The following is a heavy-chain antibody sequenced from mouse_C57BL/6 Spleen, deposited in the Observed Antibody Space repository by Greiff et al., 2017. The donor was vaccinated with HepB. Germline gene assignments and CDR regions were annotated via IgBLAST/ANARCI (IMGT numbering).Heavy chain of an antibody. Sequence: EVKLVESGPELVKPGASVKISCKASGYSFTDYNMNWVKQSNGKSLEWIGIINPNYGTTSYNQKFKGKATLTVDQSSSTAYMQLNILTSEDSAVYYCARGYDYDGGFAYWGQGTLVTVSA. V-gene: IGHV1-39*01. D-gene: IGHD2-4*01. CDR2: INPNYGTT. CDR1: GYSFTDYN. CDR3: ARGYDYDGGFAY. J-gene: IGHJ3*01.